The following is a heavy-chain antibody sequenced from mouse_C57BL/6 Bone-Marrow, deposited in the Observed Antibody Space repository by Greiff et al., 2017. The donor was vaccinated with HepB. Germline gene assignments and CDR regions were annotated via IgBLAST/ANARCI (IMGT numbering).Heavy chain of an antibody. CDR1: GYTFTSYW. J-gene: IGHJ3*01. D-gene: IGHD3-3*01. CDR3: ERGGGCAY. Sequence: QVQLQQPGAELVRPGSSVKLSCKASGYTFTSYWMDWVKQRPGQGLEWIGNIYPSDSETHYNPKFKDKATLTVDKSSSTAYMQRSSLTSEDSAVYYCERGGGCAYGGQGTLATVSA. V-gene: IGHV1-61*01. CDR2: IYPSDSET.